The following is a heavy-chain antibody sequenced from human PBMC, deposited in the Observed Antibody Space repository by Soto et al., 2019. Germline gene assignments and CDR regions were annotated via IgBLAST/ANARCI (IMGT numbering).Heavy chain of an antibody. CDR3: ATPYYFNH. CDR1: GFMFSAYT. Sequence: GGSLRLSCAASGFMFSAYTMNWVRQAPGKGLEWLSSISDDSSYIDYADSLRGRFTVSRDNARNSLYLQIDSLGVEDTAVYYCATPYYFNHSGPGTLVTVSS. J-gene: IGHJ1*01. V-gene: IGHV3-21*06. D-gene: IGHD3-16*01. CDR2: ISDDSSYI.